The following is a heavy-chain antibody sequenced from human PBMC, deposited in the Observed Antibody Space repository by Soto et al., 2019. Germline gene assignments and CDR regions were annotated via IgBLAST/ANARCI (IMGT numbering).Heavy chain of an antibody. D-gene: IGHD4-17*01. V-gene: IGHV4-34*01. J-gene: IGHJ6*02. Sequence: KPSETLSLTCAVYGGPFSGYYWSWIRQPPGKGLEWIGEINHSGSTNYNPSLKSRVTISVDTSKNQFSLKLSSVTAADTAVYYCARGWPVYGERGYYYYYGMDVWGQGTTVTVSS. CDR1: GGPFSGYY. CDR2: INHSGST. CDR3: ARGWPVYGERGYYYYYGMDV.